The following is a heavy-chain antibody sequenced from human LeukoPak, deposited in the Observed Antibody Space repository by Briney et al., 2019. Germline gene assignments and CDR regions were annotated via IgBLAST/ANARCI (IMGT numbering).Heavy chain of an antibody. J-gene: IGHJ4*02. CDR3: ARGPLAGMGSYFDY. CDR2: INPNSGGT. V-gene: IGHV1-2*06. CDR1: GYTFTGYY. D-gene: IGHD6-19*01. Sequence: ASVKVSCTASGYTFTGYYIHWVQQAPGQGLEWMGRINPNSGGTNYAQEFQGRVTMTRDTSISTAYMDLSRLRSDDTAVYYCARGPLAGMGSYFDYWGQGTLVTVSS.